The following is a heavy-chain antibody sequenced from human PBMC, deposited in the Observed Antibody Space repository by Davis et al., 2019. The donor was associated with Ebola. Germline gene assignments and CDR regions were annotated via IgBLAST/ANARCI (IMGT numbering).Heavy chain of an antibody. CDR3: AKDLSKRSGWYHFMDV. Sequence: GGSLRLSCAASGFTFSSYAMSWVRQAPGKGLEWVSAISGSGGSTYYADSVKGRFTISRDNSKNTLYLQMNSLRVEDTAVYYCAKDLSKRSGWYHFMDVWGQGTTVTVSS. D-gene: IGHD6-19*01. J-gene: IGHJ6*02. CDR2: ISGSGGST. CDR1: GFTFSSYA. V-gene: IGHV3-23*01.